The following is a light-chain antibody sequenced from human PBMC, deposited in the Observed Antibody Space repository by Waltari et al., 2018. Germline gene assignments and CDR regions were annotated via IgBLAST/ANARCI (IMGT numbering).Light chain of an antibody. Sequence: VLTQSPGTLSLSPGERATLSCRASQSISKYLVWYQQRPGHAPRLLIYAGSTRAAGIPDRFSGSGYGTDFTLTISRLEPEDFAMYYCQNHERLPATFGQGTKLEIK. V-gene: IGKV3-20*01. J-gene: IGKJ1*01. CDR1: QSISKY. CDR2: AGS. CDR3: QNHERLPAT.